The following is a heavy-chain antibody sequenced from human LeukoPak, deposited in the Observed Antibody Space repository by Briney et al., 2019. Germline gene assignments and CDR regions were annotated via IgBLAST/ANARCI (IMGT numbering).Heavy chain of an antibody. J-gene: IGHJ4*02. D-gene: IGHD3-10*01. CDR3: ARSPRGDDPDYFDY. CDR1: GGSFSGYY. Sequence: PSETLSLTCAVYGGSFSGYYWSWIRQPPGKGLEWIGEINHSGSTNYNPSLKSRVTISVDTSKNQFSLKLSSVTAADTAVYYCARSPRGDDPDYFDYWGQGTLVTVSS. V-gene: IGHV4-34*01. CDR2: INHSGST.